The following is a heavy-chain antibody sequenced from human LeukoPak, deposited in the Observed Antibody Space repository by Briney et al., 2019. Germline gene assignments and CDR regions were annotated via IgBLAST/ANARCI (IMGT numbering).Heavy chain of an antibody. J-gene: IGHJ4*02. CDR1: GYTFTSYY. V-gene: IGHV1-2*02. CDR3: ARDMVRGVPQDY. CDR2: INPNSGGT. D-gene: IGHD3-10*01. Sequence: ASVKVSCKASGYTFTSYYMHWVRQAPGQGLEWMGWINPNSGGTNYAQKFQGRVTMTRDTSISTAYMELSRLRSDDTAVYYCARDMVRGVPQDYWGQGTLVTVSS.